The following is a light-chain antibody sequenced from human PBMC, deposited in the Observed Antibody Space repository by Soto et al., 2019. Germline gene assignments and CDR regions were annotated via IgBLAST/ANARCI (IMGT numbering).Light chain of an antibody. J-gene: IGKJ3*01. V-gene: IGKV4-1*01. CDR3: QYRGV. Sequence: VLTQSPDSLAVSLGERATISCKSSQSIFYGPNNKNSLAWYQQRPGQPPKLLIYWASTRESGGPDRFSGSGSGTDFTLTISSLQAEDVAVYYCQYRGVFGPGTKVNV. CDR1: QSIFYGPNNKNS. CDR2: WAS.